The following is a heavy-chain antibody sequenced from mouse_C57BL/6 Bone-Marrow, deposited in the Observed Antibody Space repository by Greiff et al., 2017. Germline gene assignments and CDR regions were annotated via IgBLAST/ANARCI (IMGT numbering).Heavy chain of an antibody. CDR2: FTPYNDDP. J-gene: IGHJ4*01. V-gene: IGHV1-47*01. D-gene: IGHD2-10*02. Sequence: QVKLKPSGAELVKPGASVQMSCKASGYTFTTYPIAWMHQNHGKSLACIGNFTPYNDDPKSNEKFKGKATLTVETSSSTVYLELSRLTSDDSAVYYCARAGVSYYAMDYWGQGTSVTVSS. CDR3: ARAGVSYYAMDY. CDR1: GYTFTTYP.